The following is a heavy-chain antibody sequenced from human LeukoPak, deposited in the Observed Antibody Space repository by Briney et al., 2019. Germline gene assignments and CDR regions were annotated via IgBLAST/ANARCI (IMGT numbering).Heavy chain of an antibody. V-gene: IGHV3-33*01. J-gene: IGHJ4*02. D-gene: IGHD4-17*01. Sequence: GGSLRLSCAVSGFTFSSYGMHWVRQAPGKGLEWVAVIWYDGSNKYYADSVKGRFTISRDNSKNTLYLQMNSLRAEDTAVYYCAREVGDYGDYFDYWGQGTLVTVSS. CDR1: GFTFSSYG. CDR2: IWYDGSNK. CDR3: AREVGDYGDYFDY.